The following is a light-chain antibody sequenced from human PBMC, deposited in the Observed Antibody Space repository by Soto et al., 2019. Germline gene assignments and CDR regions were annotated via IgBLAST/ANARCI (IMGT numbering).Light chain of an antibody. CDR1: QSISSW. V-gene: IGKV1-5*03. CDR2: KAS. J-gene: IGKJ1*01. CDR3: QQYNSYS. Sequence: DIQMTQSPSTLSASVGDRVTIICRPSQSISSWLAWYQQKPGKAPKLLIYKASTLKSGVPSRFSGSGSGTEFTLTISSLQPDDFATYYCQQYNSYSFGQGTKVDI.